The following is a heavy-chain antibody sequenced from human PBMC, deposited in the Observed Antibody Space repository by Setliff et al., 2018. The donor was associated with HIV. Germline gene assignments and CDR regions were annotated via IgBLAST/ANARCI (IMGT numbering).Heavy chain of an antibody. D-gene: IGHD3-10*01. CDR2: VDWDDDK. V-gene: IGHV2-70*04. J-gene: IGHJ4*02. CDR1: GLSLSTSGMR. Sequence: TPTLTCTFSGLSLSTSGMRVSWIRQPPGKALEWLARVDWDDDKFYSTSLKTRLTISKDTSKNQVVLTMTNMDPVDTATYYCARDWRDASGSYYYFDYWGQGTLVTVSS. CDR3: ARDWRDASGSYYYFDY.